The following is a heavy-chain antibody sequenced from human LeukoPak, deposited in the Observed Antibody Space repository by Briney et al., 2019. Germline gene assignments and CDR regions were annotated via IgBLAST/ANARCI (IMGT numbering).Heavy chain of an antibody. D-gene: IGHD6-19*01. Sequence: GGSLRLSCAASGFTFSSYSMNWVRQAPGKGLEWVSFISTSSSYIHNADSVKGRFTISRDNAENSLYLQMNSLRAEDTAVYYCARGTIGWAGVDYWGQGTLVTVSS. V-gene: IGHV3-21*01. CDR1: GFTFSSYS. CDR2: ISTSSSYI. CDR3: ARGTIGWAGVDY. J-gene: IGHJ4*02.